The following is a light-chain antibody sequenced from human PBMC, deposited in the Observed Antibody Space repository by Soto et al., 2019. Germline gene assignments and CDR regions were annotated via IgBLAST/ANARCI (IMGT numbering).Light chain of an antibody. J-gene: IGLJ2*01. CDR2: EVN. CDR3: CSYAGSNSLI. Sequence: QSALTQPASVSGSPGQSITISCTGTSSDVGGYNYVSWYQQHPGNAPRLMIYEVNNRPSGVPNRFSGSKSGNTASLTISGLQAEDEADYDCCSYAGSNSLIFGGGTKVTVL. V-gene: IGLV2-14*01. CDR1: SSDVGGYNY.